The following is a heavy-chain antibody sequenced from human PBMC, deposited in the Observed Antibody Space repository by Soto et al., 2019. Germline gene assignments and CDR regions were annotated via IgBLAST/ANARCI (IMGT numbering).Heavy chain of an antibody. D-gene: IGHD2-15*01. CDR2: IFYSGST. J-gene: IGHJ5*02. CDR1: SGSISSTIYS. V-gene: IGHV4-39*01. CDR3: ASQCRGVTCLWFVP. Sequence: QLQLQESGPGLVKPSETLSLTCTVSSGSISSTIYSWDWIRQPPGKGLEWIGSIFYSGSTYYNPSHKSRVTISVDTSKNQFSLTLTSVTAADTAVYYCASQCRGVTCLWFVPWGQGTLVTVSS.